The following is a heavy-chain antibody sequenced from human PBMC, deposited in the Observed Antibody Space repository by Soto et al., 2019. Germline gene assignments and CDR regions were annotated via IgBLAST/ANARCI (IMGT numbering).Heavy chain of an antibody. CDR1: GGSISSHY. CDR2: IFYSGGT. CDR3: ARAGGNFDP. V-gene: IGHV4-59*11. J-gene: IGHJ5*02. Sequence: SETLSLTCTVSGGSISSHYWGWIRQPPGKGLEWIGQIFYSGGTNYNPSLKSRVTISVDTSKNQFSLNLSSVTAADTALYYCARAGGNFDPWGPGTLVTAPQ.